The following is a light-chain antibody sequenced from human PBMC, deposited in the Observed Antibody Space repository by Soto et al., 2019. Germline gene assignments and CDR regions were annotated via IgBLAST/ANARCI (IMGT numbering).Light chain of an antibody. CDR1: QSIGSS. CDR2: DAS. V-gene: IGKV1-5*01. CDR3: QQYNSYSEA. Sequence: DIQMTQSPSTLSASVGDRVTITCRASQSIGSSLAWYQQKPGKGPKLLIYDASTLESGVPSRFSGSGFGTEFALTISSLQPDDFATFYCQQYNSYSEAFGQGTKVELK. J-gene: IGKJ1*01.